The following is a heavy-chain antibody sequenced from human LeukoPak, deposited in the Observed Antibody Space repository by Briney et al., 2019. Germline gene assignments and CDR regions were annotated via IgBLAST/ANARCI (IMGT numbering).Heavy chain of an antibody. Sequence: GGSLRLSCTASGFTFSSYAMSWVRQSPGKGLEWVSGISGSGGSTYYADSVKGRFTISRDSPKNTLYLQVNSLRAEDTAIYYCAKDRRGSSGWYDWFDPWGQGTLVTVSS. CDR2: ISGSGGST. V-gene: IGHV3-23*01. D-gene: IGHD6-19*01. CDR1: GFTFSSYA. CDR3: AKDRRGSSGWYDWFDP. J-gene: IGHJ5*02.